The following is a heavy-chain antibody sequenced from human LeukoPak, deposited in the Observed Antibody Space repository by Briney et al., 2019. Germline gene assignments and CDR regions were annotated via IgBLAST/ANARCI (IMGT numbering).Heavy chain of an antibody. D-gene: IGHD2-2*01. V-gene: IGHV3-21*01. CDR1: GLTFSDYS. J-gene: IGHJ4*02. Sequence: GGALRLSCAASGLTFSDYSMNWVRQAPGKGLEGVSSISTTSSYIYYADSVKGRFTISRDDAKNSLYLQMNSLRPEDTAVYYCAKDRVLYCSSTSCFAEYFDYWGQGTLVTVSS. CDR2: ISTTSSYI. CDR3: AKDRVLYCSSTSCFAEYFDY.